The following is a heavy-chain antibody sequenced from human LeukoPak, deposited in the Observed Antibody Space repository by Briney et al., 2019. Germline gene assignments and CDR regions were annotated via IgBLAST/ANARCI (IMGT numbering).Heavy chain of an antibody. V-gene: IGHV1-2*06. J-gene: IGHJ4*02. CDR3: ARSSKAARTFDY. CDR2: INPNSGGT. CDR1: GYTFTGYY. Sequence: GASVKVSCKASGYTFTGYYMHWVRQAPGQGLEWMGRINPNSGGTNYAQKFQGRVTMTRDTSISTAYMELSRLRSDDTAVYYCARSSKAARTFDYWGQGTLVTVSS. D-gene: IGHD6-6*01.